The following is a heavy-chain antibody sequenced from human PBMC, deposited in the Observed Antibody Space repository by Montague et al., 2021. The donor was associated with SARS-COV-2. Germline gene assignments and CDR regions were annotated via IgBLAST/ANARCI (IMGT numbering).Heavy chain of an antibody. CDR2: IYYSGSA. Sequence: TLSLMCSVSGDSINNSRYYWGWIRQPPGKGLEWIGTIYYSGSAYYNPSLKSRVTISVDTSKDQFSLKLNSVTATDTAVYYCARLESTRGVIIRGAFHIWGQGTKVTVSS. CDR3: ARLESTRGVIIRGAFHI. J-gene: IGHJ3*02. D-gene: IGHD3-10*01. CDR1: GDSINNSRYY. V-gene: IGHV4-39*01.